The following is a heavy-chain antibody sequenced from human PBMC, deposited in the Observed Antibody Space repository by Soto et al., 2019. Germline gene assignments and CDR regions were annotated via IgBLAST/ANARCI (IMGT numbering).Heavy chain of an antibody. J-gene: IGHJ4*02. CDR1: GYRFVTYW. CDR2: IYPSDSDT. V-gene: IGHV5-51*01. D-gene: IGHD6-19*01. CDR3: ARRYDSGWLVDY. Sequence: EVQLVQSGAEVKKPGESLKISCKGSGYRFVTYWIGWVRQMPGKGLEWMGIIYPSDSDTRYSPSFQGQVTISVDKTISTAYLQWSSLKASDTAMYYCARRYDSGWLVDYWGQGTLVTVSS.